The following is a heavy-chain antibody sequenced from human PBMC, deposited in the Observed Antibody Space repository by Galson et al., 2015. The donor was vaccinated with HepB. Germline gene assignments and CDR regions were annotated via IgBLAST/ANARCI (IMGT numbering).Heavy chain of an antibody. D-gene: IGHD3-22*01. CDR3: ARSTYYYDSSGYYYEYFQH. J-gene: IGHJ1*01. CDR2: IIPIFGTA. Sequence: SVKVSCKASGGTFSSYAISWVRQAPGQGLEWMGGIIPIFGTANYAQKFQGRVTITADESTSTAYMELSSLRSEDTAVYYCARSTYYYDSSGYYYEYFQHWGQGTLVTVSS. CDR1: GGTFSSYA. V-gene: IGHV1-69*13.